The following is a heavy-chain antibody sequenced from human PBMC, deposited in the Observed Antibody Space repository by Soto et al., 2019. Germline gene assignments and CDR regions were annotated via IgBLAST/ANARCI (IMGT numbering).Heavy chain of an antibody. CDR2: IWYDGSNK. D-gene: IGHD3-3*01. CDR1: GFTFSSYG. J-gene: IGHJ6*02. CDR3: ARDVGPRAKYYDFWSGYYNYYYYGMDV. V-gene: IGHV3-33*01. Sequence: GGSLRLSCAASGFTFSSYGMHWVRQAPGKGLEWVAVIWYDGSNKYYADSVKGRFTISRDNSKNTLYLQMNSLRAEDTAVYYCARDVGPRAKYYDFWSGYYNYYYYGMDVWGQGTTVTVSS.